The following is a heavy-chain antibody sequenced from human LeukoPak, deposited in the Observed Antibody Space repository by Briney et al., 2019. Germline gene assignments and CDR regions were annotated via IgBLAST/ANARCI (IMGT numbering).Heavy chain of an antibody. D-gene: IGHD1-14*01. CDR1: GGSISSSSYY. CDR3: ARVSSYPELIDY. Sequence: SETLSLTCTVSGGSISSSSYYWSWIRQPPGKGLEWIGYIYYSGSTNYNPSLKSRVTISVDTSKNQFSLKLSSVTAADTAVYYCARVSSYPELIDYWGQGTLVTVSS. J-gene: IGHJ4*02. CDR2: IYYSGST. V-gene: IGHV4-61*01.